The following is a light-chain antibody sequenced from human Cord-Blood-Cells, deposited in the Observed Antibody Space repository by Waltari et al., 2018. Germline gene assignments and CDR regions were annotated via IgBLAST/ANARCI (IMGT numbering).Light chain of an antibody. Sequence: DIQITQSPSTLSASVGDRVTLTFRASQSISSWLALYQQKPGKAPKLLLYKASSLESGVPSRFSGRGSGTEFTLTISSLQPDDFATYYCQQYNSYSRTFGQGTKVEIK. CDR2: KAS. CDR3: QQYNSYSRT. CDR1: QSISSW. V-gene: IGKV1-5*03. J-gene: IGKJ1*01.